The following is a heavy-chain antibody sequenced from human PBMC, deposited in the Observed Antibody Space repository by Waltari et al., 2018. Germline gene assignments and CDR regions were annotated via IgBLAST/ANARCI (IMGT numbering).Heavy chain of an antibody. V-gene: IGHV4-34*02. CDR2: INNAGNR. CDR1: GGSFSGYY. CDR3: VRLEDCSGPGGNCYSGDSFALDV. Sequence: QVQLQQWGAGQLQPSETLSLTCAVYGGSFSGYYWGWIRQPPGKGLEWIGEINNAGNRNYNPSLRSRVTMLIDTSRSQFSLKVNSVTAADTAVYYCVRLEDCSGPGGNCYSGDSFALDVWGQGTTVTVSS. D-gene: IGHD2-15*01. J-gene: IGHJ6*02.